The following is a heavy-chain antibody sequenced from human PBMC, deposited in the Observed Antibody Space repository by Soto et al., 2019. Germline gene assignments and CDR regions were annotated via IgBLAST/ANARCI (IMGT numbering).Heavy chain of an antibody. CDR3: ARLGYYYDSSGYQVWFDP. Sequence: ASVKVSCKASGYTFTSYAMHWVRQAPGQRLEWMGWINAYNGNTKYSQKFQGRVTITTDTSASTAYMELSSLRSEDTAVYYCARLGYYYDSSGYQVWFDPWGQGTLVTVSS. D-gene: IGHD3-22*01. CDR2: INAYNGNT. V-gene: IGHV1-3*01. J-gene: IGHJ5*02. CDR1: GYTFTSYA.